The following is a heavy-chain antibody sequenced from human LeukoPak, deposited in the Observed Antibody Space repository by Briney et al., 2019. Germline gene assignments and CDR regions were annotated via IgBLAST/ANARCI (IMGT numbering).Heavy chain of an antibody. CDR2: ISSSSSYI. J-gene: IGHJ4*02. V-gene: IGHV3-21*01. CDR3: ARGEIQVSGIDEFDY. D-gene: IGHD6-19*01. Sequence: SGGSLSLSCAASGFTFSSYSMNWVRQAPGKGLEWVSSISSSSSYIYYADSVKGRFTISRDNAKNSLYLQMNSLRAEDAAVYYCARGEIQVSGIDEFDYWGRETLVTVSS. CDR1: GFTFSSYS.